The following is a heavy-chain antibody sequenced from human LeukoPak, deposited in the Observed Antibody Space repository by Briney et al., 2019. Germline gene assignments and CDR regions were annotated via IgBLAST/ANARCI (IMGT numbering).Heavy chain of an antibody. CDR3: ASGLVVAATRGGKWFDP. V-gene: IGHV4-34*01. Sequence: SETLSLTCAVYGGSFSGYYWSWIRQPPGEGLEWIGEINHSGSTNYNPSLKSRVTISVDTSKNQFSLKLCSVTAADTAVYYCASGLVVAATRGGKWFDPWGQGTLVTVSS. J-gene: IGHJ5*02. CDR2: INHSGST. CDR1: GGSFSGYY. D-gene: IGHD2-15*01.